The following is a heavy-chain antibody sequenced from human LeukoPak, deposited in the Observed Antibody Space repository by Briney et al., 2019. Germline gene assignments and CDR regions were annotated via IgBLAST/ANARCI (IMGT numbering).Heavy chain of an antibody. CDR2: IKQDGSEK. J-gene: IGHJ6*02. D-gene: IGHD5-18*01. CDR1: GFTFSSYW. V-gene: IGHV3-7*03. Sequence: PGGSLRLSCAASGFTFSSYWMSWVRQAPGKGLEWVANIKQDGSEKYYVDSVKGRFTISRHNSKNTLYLQMNSLRAEDTAVYYCARDHAEYSYGYYYYYGMDAWGQGTTVTVSS. CDR3: ARDHAEYSYGYYYYYGMDA.